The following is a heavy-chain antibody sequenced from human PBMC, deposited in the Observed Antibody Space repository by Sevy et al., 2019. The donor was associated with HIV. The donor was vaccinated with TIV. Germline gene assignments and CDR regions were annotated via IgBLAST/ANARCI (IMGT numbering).Heavy chain of an antibody. Sequence: GGSLRLSCAASGFTFSSYGMHWVRQAPGKGLEWVVFIRYDGSNKYYADSVKGRFTISRDNSKNTLYLQMNSLRAEDTAVYYCAKDRGGRSSGWYSYYYYYGMDVWGQGTTVTVSS. D-gene: IGHD6-19*01. CDR2: IRYDGSNK. CDR1: GFTFSSYG. J-gene: IGHJ6*02. CDR3: AKDRGGRSSGWYSYYYYYGMDV. V-gene: IGHV3-30*02.